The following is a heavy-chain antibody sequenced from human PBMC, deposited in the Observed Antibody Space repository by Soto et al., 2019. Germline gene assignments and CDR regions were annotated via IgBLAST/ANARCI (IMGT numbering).Heavy chain of an antibody. D-gene: IGHD5-12*01. CDR2: INHSGST. CDR3: ASSGGYDLAFDY. CDR1: GGSISSYY. J-gene: IGHJ4*02. V-gene: IGHV4-59*08. Sequence: PSETLSLTCTISGGSISSYYWSWLRQPPGKGLEWIGYINHSGSTNYNPSLKSRVTISVDTSKNQFSLKLRSVTTADTAVYYCASSGGYDLAFDYWGQGTLVTVSS.